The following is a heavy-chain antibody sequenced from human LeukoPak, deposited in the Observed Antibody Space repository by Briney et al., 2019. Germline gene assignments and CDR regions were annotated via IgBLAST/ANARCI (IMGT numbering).Heavy chain of an antibody. J-gene: IGHJ5*02. CDR2: INDDGST. CDR1: GGSFSGYY. D-gene: IGHD1-14*01. V-gene: IGHV4-34*01. Sequence: SETLSLTCAVYGGSFSGYYWSWIRQPPGKGLEWIGEINDDGSTRYNPSLKSRITISGDTSKNQFSLKLSSVTAADTAVYYCVRAEAVSFSSVRVWFDPWGQGTLVTVSS. CDR3: VRAEAVSFSSVRVWFDP.